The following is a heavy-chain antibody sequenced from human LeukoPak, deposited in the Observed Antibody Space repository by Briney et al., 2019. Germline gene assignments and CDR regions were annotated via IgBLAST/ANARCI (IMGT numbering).Heavy chain of an antibody. CDR1: GGSISSYY. CDR2: IYYSGST. V-gene: IGHV4-59*01. D-gene: IGHD4-17*01. CDR3: ARVRTTVTSGWFDP. Sequence: SETLSLTCTVSGGSISSYYWSWIRQPPGKGLEWIGYIYYSGSTNYDPSLKSRVTISVDTSKNQFSLKLSSVTAADTAVYYCARVRTTVTSGWFDPWGQGTLVTVSS. J-gene: IGHJ5*02.